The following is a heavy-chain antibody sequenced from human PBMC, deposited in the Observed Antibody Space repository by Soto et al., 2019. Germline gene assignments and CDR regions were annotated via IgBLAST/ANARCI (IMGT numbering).Heavy chain of an antibody. D-gene: IGHD3-3*01. CDR2: MNPNRGNT. CDR3: ARAITIFGVVTAGMDV. Sequence: ASVKVSCKASGYTFTSYDMNWVRQATGQGLEWMGWMNPNRGNTGYAQKFQGRVTMTRNTSISTAYMELSSLRSEDTGVYYCARAITIFGVVTAGMDVWGQGTTVTVSS. J-gene: IGHJ6*02. CDR1: GYTFTSYD. V-gene: IGHV1-8*01.